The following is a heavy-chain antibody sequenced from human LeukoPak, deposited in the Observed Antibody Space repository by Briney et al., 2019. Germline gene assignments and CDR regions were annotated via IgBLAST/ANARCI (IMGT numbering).Heavy chain of an antibody. CDR3: ARIRCSTCAFDY. CDR2: INHSGST. V-gene: IGHV4-34*01. CDR1: DGSFSNYY. D-gene: IGHD2-15*01. Sequence: SETLSLTCAVYDGSFSNYYWTWIRQSPGKGLEWIGEINHSGSTSYNPSLKSRVTISVDTSKNQFSLNLSSVTAADTAVYYCARIRCSTCAFDYWGQGTLVTVSS. J-gene: IGHJ4*02.